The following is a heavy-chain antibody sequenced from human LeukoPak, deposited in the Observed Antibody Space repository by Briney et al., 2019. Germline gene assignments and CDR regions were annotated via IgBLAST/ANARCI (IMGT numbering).Heavy chain of an antibody. CDR2: ISSSSSYI. Sequence: PGGSLRLSCAASGFTFSSYSMNWVRQAPGKGLEWVSSISSSSSYIYYADSVKGRFTISRDNAKNSLYLQMNSLRAEDTAVYYCARDRWITMVRGVPTPNWSDPWGQGTLVTVSS. D-gene: IGHD3-10*01. V-gene: IGHV3-21*01. CDR1: GFTFSSYS. J-gene: IGHJ5*02. CDR3: ARDRWITMVRGVPTPNWSDP.